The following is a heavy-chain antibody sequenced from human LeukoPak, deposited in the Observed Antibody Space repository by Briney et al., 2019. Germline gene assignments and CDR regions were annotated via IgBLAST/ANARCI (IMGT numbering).Heavy chain of an antibody. CDR1: GYTFTSYG. V-gene: IGHV1-18*01. CDR2: ISAYNGNT. CDR3: ARVITSSGYPLGYYYMDV. Sequence: GASVSVSCKASGYTFTSYGISWVRQAPGQGLEWMGWISAYNGNTNYAQKLQGRVTMTTDTSTSTAYMELRSLRSDDTAVYYCARVITSSGYPLGYYYMDVWGKGTTVTVSS. J-gene: IGHJ6*03. D-gene: IGHD3-22*01.